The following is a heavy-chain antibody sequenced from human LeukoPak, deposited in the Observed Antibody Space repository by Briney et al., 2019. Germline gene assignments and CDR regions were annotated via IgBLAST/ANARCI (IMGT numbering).Heavy chain of an antibody. D-gene: IGHD6-13*01. V-gene: IGHV3-21*04. CDR1: GFTFSSYS. CDR2: ISSSSSYI. Sequence: GSLRLSCAASGFTFSSYSMNWVRQAPGKGLEWVSSISSSSSYIYYADSVKGRFTISRDNAKNSLYLQMNSLRAEDTALYYCAKGIGSSWYGDAFDIWGQGTMVTVSS. J-gene: IGHJ3*02. CDR3: AKGIGSSWYGDAFDI.